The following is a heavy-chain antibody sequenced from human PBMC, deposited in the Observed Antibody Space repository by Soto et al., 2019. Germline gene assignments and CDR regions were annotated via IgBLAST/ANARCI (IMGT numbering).Heavy chain of an antibody. J-gene: IGHJ4*02. D-gene: IGHD6-19*01. CDR1: GGSINSSSYY. CDR3: ARRSSGWFIFFFDY. Sequence: SETLSLTCTVSGGSINSSSYYWGWIRQSPGKGLEWIGSFYYTGTTYYNPSLKSRVTISGDTSKNLLSLELTSVTAADTAIYYCARRSSGWFIFFFDYWGQGALVTVSS. CDR2: FYYTGTT. V-gene: IGHV4-39*01.